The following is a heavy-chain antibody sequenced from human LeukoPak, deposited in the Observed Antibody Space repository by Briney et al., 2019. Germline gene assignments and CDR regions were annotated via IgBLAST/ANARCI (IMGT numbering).Heavy chain of an antibody. CDR1: GYTLTSYY. V-gene: IGHV1-46*01. Sequence: GASVKVSCKASGYTLTSYYMHWVRQAPAQGLEWMGIINPSGGNTSYAQKFQGRVTMTRDTSTSTVYMVLSSLRSEDTAVYYCRVYYYDSSGYDAFDIWGQGTMVSVS. J-gene: IGHJ3*02. D-gene: IGHD3-22*01. CDR3: RVYYYDSSGYDAFDI. CDR2: INPSGGNT.